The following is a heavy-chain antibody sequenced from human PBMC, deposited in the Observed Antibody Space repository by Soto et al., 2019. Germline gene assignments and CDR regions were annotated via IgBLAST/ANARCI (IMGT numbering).Heavy chain of an antibody. CDR3: AGDLDVSSSWYVRYYYYGMDV. CDR1: GFTFSSYW. V-gene: IGHV3-74*01. Sequence: GGSLRLSCAASGFTFSSYWMHWVRQAPGKGLVWVSRINSDGSSTSYADSVKGRFTISRDNAKNTLYLQMNSLRAEDTAVYYCAGDLDVSSSWYVRYYYYGMDVWGQGTTVTVSS. CDR2: INSDGSST. J-gene: IGHJ6*02. D-gene: IGHD6-13*01.